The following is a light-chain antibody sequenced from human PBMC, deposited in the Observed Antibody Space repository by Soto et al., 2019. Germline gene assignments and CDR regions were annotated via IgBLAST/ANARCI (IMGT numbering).Light chain of an antibody. Sequence: DIHLTQSPSFLSASVGDRVTISCLPSQAVPNNMAWYQQKPGKPPKLLICEESTLHSGVPSRFSGRKSGTQFTLTIDSLQPEDFATYYCQQVKSYPRTFGGGTKVDI. CDR2: EES. CDR1: QAVPNN. CDR3: QQVKSYPRT. J-gene: IGKJ4*01. V-gene: IGKV1-9*01.